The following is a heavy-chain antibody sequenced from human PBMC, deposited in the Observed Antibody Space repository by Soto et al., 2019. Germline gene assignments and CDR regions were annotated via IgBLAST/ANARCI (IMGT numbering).Heavy chain of an antibody. CDR3: ARQYYDSSGYYYTGDKFDP. CDR2: IYDSGSP. V-gene: IGHV4-59*01. Sequence: SETLSLTCTVSGGSISVFHWNWIRQPPGKGLEWIGNIYDSGSPIYNPSLKSRVTISVDTSKNQFSLKLSSVTAADTAVYYCARQYYDSSGYYYTGDKFDPWGQGTLVTVSS. J-gene: IGHJ5*02. CDR1: GGSISVFH. D-gene: IGHD3-22*01.